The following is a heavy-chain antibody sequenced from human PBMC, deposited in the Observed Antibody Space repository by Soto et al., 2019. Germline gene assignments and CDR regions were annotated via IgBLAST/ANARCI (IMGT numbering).Heavy chain of an antibody. J-gene: IGHJ4*02. CDR2: ITSTGDRA. Sequence: PGGSLRLSCAASGFPFSSYAMSWVRQAPGKGLEWVSSITSTGDRAYYADSVKGRFTVSRDNSKNTLYLQMNSLRAEDTAVYYCAKYYMVTRSPLDNWGQGTLVTVSS. D-gene: IGHD5-18*01. V-gene: IGHV3-23*01. CDR3: AKYYMVTRSPLDN. CDR1: GFPFSSYA.